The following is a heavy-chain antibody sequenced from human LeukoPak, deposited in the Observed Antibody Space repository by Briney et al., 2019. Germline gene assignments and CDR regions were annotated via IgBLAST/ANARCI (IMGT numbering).Heavy chain of an antibody. D-gene: IGHD4-11*01. CDR3: ARQDFELGNYDY. V-gene: IGHV5-51*01. CDR2: IYPADSTA. J-gene: IGHJ4*02. CDR1: GYSFTTYW. Sequence: GESLRISCKASGYSFTTYWIGWVRQVPGKGLEWVGIIYPADSTAKYSPSFQGQVTISADKSISTAYLQWSSLKASDTAMYYCARQDFELGNYDYWGQGTLLTVSS.